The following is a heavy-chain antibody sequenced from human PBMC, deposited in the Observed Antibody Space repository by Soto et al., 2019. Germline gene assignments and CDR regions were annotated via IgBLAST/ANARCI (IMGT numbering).Heavy chain of an antibody. J-gene: IGHJ6*02. D-gene: IGHD3-16*01. CDR1: GYIFVNYG. V-gene: IGHV1-18*01. CDR2: ISPYTGNT. Sequence: QVQLVQSGDEVKKPGASVKVSYKASGYIFVNYGIAWVRQAPGQGLEWMGWISPYTGNTHSASKVQGRLTMTTDTSTSTAYMDLGSLTSDDTAVYYCVMVDNYVTPTPQDVWGQGTTVTVSS. CDR3: VMVDNYVTPTPQDV.